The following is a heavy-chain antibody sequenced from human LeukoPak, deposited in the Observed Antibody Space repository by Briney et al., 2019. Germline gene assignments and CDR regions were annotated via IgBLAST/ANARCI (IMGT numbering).Heavy chain of an antibody. Sequence: GASVKVSCKASGYTFTSYDINWVRQATGQGLEWMGWMNPNSGNTGYARKFQGRVTITRNTSISTAYMELSSLRSEDTAVYYCARGRRDIVVVVAAVDAFDIWGQGTMVTVSS. D-gene: IGHD2-15*01. CDR2: MNPNSGNT. J-gene: IGHJ3*02. V-gene: IGHV1-8*03. CDR3: ARGRRDIVVVVAAVDAFDI. CDR1: GYTFTSYD.